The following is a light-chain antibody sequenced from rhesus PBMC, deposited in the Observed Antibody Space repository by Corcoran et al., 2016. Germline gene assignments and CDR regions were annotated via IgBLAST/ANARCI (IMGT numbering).Light chain of an antibody. Sequence: DIQMTQSPSSLSASIGDTVTITCRASQDITSLLAWYQQKPGKAPKLLIHKASSLQSGGPSRFSGSGSGTDFTLTISSLQSEDFATYYCQHYISRPLTFGGGTKVDLK. V-gene: IGKV1-22*01. CDR2: KAS. CDR1: QDITSL. CDR3: QHYISRPLT. J-gene: IGKJ4*01.